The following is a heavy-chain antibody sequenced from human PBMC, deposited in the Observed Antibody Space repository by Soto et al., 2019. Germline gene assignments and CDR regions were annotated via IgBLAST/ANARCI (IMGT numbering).Heavy chain of an antibody. CDR1: GGSVSSSNYS. D-gene: IGHD2-8*02. J-gene: IGHJ4*02. V-gene: IGHV4-61*01. CDR2: IYYSATT. Sequence: PSETLSLTSPVSGGSVSSSNYSWGWMRQPPGKGLEWIGYIYYSATTNYNPSLKSRVTISVDTSKNQFSLKLTSVTAADTAVYYCARDKITGLFDYWGQGTLVTVSS. CDR3: ARDKITGLFDY.